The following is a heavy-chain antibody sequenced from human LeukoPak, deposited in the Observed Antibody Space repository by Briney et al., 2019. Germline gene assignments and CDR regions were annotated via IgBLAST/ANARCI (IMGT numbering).Heavy chain of an antibody. Sequence: SETLSLTCAVYGGSFSGFYWIWIRQPPGKGLEWIGKIDQSGSTNYNPSLKSRVTISVDTSKNQLSLRLSSVTAADTAVYYCARGGYDTPGDYWGEGTLVTVSS. V-gene: IGHV4-34*01. CDR1: GGSFSGFY. CDR3: ARGGYDTPGDY. CDR2: IDQSGST. D-gene: IGHD5-12*01. J-gene: IGHJ4*02.